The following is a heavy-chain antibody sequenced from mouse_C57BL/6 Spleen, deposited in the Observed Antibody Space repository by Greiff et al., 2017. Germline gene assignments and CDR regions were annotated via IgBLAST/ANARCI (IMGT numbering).Heavy chain of an antibody. CDR1: GYTFTDYN. V-gene: IGHV1-22*01. Sequence: EVQLQESGPELVKPGASVKMSCKASGYTFTDYNMHWVKQSHGKSLEWIGYINPNNGGTSYNQKFKGKATLTVNKSSSTAYMELRSLTSEDSAVYYCARRYYGNYDWYFDVWGTGTTVTVSS. CDR3: ARRYYGNYDWYFDV. J-gene: IGHJ1*03. D-gene: IGHD2-1*01. CDR2: INPNNGGT.